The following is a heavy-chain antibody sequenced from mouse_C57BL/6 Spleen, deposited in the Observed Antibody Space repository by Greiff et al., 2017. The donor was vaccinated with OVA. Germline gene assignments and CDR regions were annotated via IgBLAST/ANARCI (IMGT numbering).Heavy chain of an antibody. D-gene: IGHD4-1*01. CDR3: ARKGLGHYFDY. J-gene: IGHJ2*01. CDR2: ISYDGSN. V-gene: IGHV3-6*01. CDR1: GYSITSGYY. Sequence: ESGPGLVKPSQSLSLTCSVTGYSITSGYYWNWIRQFPGNKLEWMGYISYDGSNNYNPSLKNRISITRDTSKNQFFLKLNSVTTEDTATYYCARKGLGHYFDYWGQGTTLTVSS.